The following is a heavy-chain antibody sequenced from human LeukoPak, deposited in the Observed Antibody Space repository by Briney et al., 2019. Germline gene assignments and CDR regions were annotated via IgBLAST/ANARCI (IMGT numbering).Heavy chain of an antibody. Sequence: SETLSLTCAVYGGSFSGYYWSWTRQPPGKGLEWIGEINHSGSTNYNPSLKSRVTISVDTSKNQFSLKLSSVTAADTAVYYCARDPLGDWAGFDYWGQGTLVTVSS. V-gene: IGHV4-34*01. CDR2: INHSGST. D-gene: IGHD2-21*01. CDR1: GGSFSGYY. J-gene: IGHJ4*02. CDR3: ARDPLGDWAGFDY.